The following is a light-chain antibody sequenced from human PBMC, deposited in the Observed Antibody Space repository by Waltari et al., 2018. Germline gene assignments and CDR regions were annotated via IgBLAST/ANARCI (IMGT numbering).Light chain of an antibody. CDR3: NSYTRKTASVV. V-gene: IGLV2-14*03. Sequence: QSALTQPASVSGSPGQSITISCFGTSSDIGVYNYVSWYQHYPGKAPKLMIYDVSKRPSGVSVRFSGSKSDNPASLAISGLRAEDEADYYCNSYTRKTASVVFGGGTKLTVL. CDR1: SSDIGVYNY. CDR2: DVS. J-gene: IGLJ3*02.